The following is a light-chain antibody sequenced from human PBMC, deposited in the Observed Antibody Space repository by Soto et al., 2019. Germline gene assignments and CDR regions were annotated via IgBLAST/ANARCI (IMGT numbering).Light chain of an antibody. J-gene: IGKJ1*01. CDR1: QGIRND. Sequence: DIQMTQFPSSLSASVGDRVTITCRASQGIRNDLGWYQQKPGKAPKRLIYAASSLQSGFPSTFSGSGSGTEFTLAISSLQPEDSATFYCLQHSTYPLTFGQGTKVEIK. V-gene: IGKV1-17*01. CDR3: LQHSTYPLT. CDR2: AAS.